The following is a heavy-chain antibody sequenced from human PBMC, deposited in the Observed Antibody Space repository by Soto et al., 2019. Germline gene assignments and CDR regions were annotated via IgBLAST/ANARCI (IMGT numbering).Heavy chain of an antibody. CDR3: ARDLYDSSGYYDAFDI. V-gene: IGHV4-34*01. J-gene: IGHJ3*02. CDR2: INHSGST. D-gene: IGHD3-22*01. Sequence: SETLSLTCAVYGGSFSGYYWSWIRQPPGKGLEWIGEINHSGSTNYNPSLKSRVTISVDTSKNQFSLKLSSVTAADTAVYYCARDLYDSSGYYDAFDIWGQGTMVTVSS. CDR1: GGSFSGYY.